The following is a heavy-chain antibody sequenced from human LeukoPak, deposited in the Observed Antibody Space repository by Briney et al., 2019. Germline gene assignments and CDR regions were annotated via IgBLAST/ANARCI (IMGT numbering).Heavy chain of an antibody. D-gene: IGHD1-26*01. J-gene: IGHJ4*02. Sequence: SETLSLTCTVSGGSISSYCWSWIRQPPGKGLEWIGYIYYSGSTNYNPSLKSRVTISVDTSKNQFSLKLSSVTAADTAVYYCARVDGTHFDYWGQGTLVTVSS. CDR2: IYYSGST. CDR1: GGSISSYC. CDR3: ARVDGTHFDY. V-gene: IGHV4-59*01.